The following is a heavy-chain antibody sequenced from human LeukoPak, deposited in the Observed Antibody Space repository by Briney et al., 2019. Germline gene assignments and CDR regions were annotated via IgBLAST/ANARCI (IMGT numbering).Heavy chain of an antibody. CDR2: INNRGGGT. Sequence: GGSLRLSCADSGFTFSSFAMSWVRQAPGKGLEWVSGINNRGGGTFYADSVQGRFTISRDDSENTLYLDMNSLRAEDTAVYYCARGGAGDSGRYHSYVDLWGQGVLVTVSS. CDR1: GFTFSSFA. V-gene: IGHV3-23*01. J-gene: IGHJ4*02. D-gene: IGHD1-20*01. CDR3: ARGGAGDSGRYHSYVDL.